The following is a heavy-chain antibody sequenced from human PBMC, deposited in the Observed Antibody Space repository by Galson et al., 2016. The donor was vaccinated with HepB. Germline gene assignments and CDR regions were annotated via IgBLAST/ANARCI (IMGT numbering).Heavy chain of an antibody. CDR2: VSADGFAT. J-gene: IGHJ3*02. CDR1: GFTFSTYE. D-gene: IGHD1-26*01. V-gene: IGHV3-48*03. CDR3: ARDRTYSGSYLDAFDI. Sequence: SLRLSCAASGFTFSTYEMTWVRQAPGKGLEYVSTVSADGFATYSADSVKGRFTISRDNVKNSLYLQMNSLRAEDTALYYCARDRTYSGSYLDAFDIWGQGTMVTVSP.